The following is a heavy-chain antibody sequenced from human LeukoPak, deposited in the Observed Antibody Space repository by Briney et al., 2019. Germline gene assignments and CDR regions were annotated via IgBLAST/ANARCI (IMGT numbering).Heavy chain of an antibody. J-gene: IGHJ4*02. V-gene: IGHV3-7*01. Sequence: AGGSLRLSCVASGFTFSIYWMSWVRQAPGRGPEWLAIIKEDGSVIWDVESVGGRFTISRDNAKNSVYLEMNSLRAEDTAVHYCARGSGRQQLEQNYWGQGNLVTVSS. D-gene: IGHD6-13*01. CDR1: GFTFSIYW. CDR3: ARGSGRQQLEQNY. CDR2: IKEDGSVI.